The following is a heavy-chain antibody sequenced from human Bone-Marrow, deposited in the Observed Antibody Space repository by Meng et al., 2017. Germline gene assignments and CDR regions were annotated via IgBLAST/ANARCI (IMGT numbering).Heavy chain of an antibody. Sequence: QPQLQESGPGLVRPSEGLSRTCSVSGGSISTSGYYWGWIRQPPGKGLEWIGSIGHSGFTYYTPSLKSRVTMSVDNSKNQFSLKLNSMTAADTAVYYCARDPTGGEDHQRVWGQGTLVTVSS. CDR2: IGHSGFT. CDR3: ARDPTGGEDHQRV. CDR1: GGSISTSGYY. V-gene: IGHV4-39*07. J-gene: IGHJ4*02. D-gene: IGHD1-14*01.